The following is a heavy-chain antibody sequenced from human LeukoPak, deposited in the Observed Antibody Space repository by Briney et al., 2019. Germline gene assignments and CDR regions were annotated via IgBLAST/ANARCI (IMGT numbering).Heavy chain of an antibody. CDR2: ILYDGGNK. Sequence: GGSLRLSCAASGFTFSRYAMHWVRQARGKGLECVAVILYDGGNKYYADSVKGRFTISRDNSKNTVYLQMNSLRAEDTAVYYCARGGLHYYDSSGFDYWGQGTLVTVSS. J-gene: IGHJ4*02. CDR3: ARGGLHYYDSSGFDY. CDR1: GFTFSRYA. V-gene: IGHV3-30-3*01. D-gene: IGHD3-22*01.